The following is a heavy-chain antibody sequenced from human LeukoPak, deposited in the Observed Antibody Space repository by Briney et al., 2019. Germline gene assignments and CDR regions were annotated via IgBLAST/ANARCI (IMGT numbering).Heavy chain of an antibody. CDR1: GYTFTGYY. CDR3: ARDKARVPTITGIDN. D-gene: IGHD5-12*01. CDR2: TNPHSGVA. Sequence: GASVKVSCKASGYTFTGYYIHWVRQAPGQGLEWMGWTNPHSGVANYAQKFQGRFTMTRDTSISTAYMELSRLRSDDAALYFCARDKARVPTITGIDNWGQGTLVTVSS. V-gene: IGHV1-2*02. J-gene: IGHJ4*02.